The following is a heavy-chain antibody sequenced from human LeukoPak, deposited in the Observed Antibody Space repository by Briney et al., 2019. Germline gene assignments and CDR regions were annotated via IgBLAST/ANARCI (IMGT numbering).Heavy chain of an antibody. CDR3: TRGLSRAYYYNGMDV. CDR2: IRSKVYAGTA. J-gene: IGHJ6*02. CDR1: GCTFANDA. Sequence: GGSLRLSCTASGCTFANDAVSWVRQAPGKGLEWVGFIRSKVYAGTAQYAASVKGRFTISRDDSKSIAYLQMNSLKIEDTAVYYCTRGLSRAYYYNGMDVWGQGTTVTVSS. V-gene: IGHV3-49*04. D-gene: IGHD2-2*01.